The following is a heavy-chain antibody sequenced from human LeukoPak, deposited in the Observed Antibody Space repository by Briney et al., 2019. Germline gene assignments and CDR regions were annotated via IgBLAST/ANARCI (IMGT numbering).Heavy chain of an antibody. V-gene: IGHV3-23*01. CDR1: GFSFSSYA. CDR3: ADLGTTYYYDRSTY. Sequence: GGSLRLSCAASGFSFSSYAMSWVRQAPGKGLEWVSGISSSGGSPYYADSVQGRFTISRGNSKNTLFLQMTGLRAEDTAVYYCADLGTTYYYDRSTYWGQGTLVAVSS. D-gene: IGHD3-22*01. CDR2: ISSSGGSP. J-gene: IGHJ4*02.